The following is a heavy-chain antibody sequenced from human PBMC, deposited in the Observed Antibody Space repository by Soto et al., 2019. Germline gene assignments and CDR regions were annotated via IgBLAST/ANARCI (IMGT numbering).Heavy chain of an antibody. CDR3: PSRYGSCFDY. D-gene: IGHD5-18*01. Sequence: QVQLQESGPGLVKPSETLSLTCTVSGGSISSYYWSWIRQPPGKGLEWIGYIYYSGSTNYNPSLTSVVTISVAPSKTQFSLRLSSVPASDTAVYSCPSRYGSCFDYWGQGTLVTVSS. J-gene: IGHJ4*02. V-gene: IGHV4-59*08. CDR1: GGSISSYY. CDR2: IYYSGST.